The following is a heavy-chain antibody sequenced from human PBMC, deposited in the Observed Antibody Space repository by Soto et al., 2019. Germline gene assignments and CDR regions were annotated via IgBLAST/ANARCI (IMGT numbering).Heavy chain of an antibody. V-gene: IGHV3-21*04. CDR2: ISRSSSYI. J-gene: IGHJ4*02. CDR3: AKFSYDSSGYLFDY. D-gene: IGHD3-22*01. CDR1: GFTFSSYS. Sequence: GGSLRLSCAASGFTFSSYSMNWVRQAPGKGLEWVSSISRSSSYIYYADSVKGRFTISRDNAKNSLYLQMNSLRAEDTAVYYCAKFSYDSSGYLFDYWGQGTLVTVSS.